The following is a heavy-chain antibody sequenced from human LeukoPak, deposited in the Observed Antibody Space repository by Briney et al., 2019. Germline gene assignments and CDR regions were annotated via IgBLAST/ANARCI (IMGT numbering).Heavy chain of an antibody. D-gene: IGHD1-26*01. V-gene: IGHV3-21*01. CDR1: GFTFSSYS. CDR2: ISSSSSYI. Sequence: GGSLRLSCAASGFTFSSYSMNWVRQAPGKGLEWVSSISSSSSYIYYADSVKGRFTISRDNAKNPLYLQMNSLRAEDTAVYYCARDFPGPQWELPNWGQGTLVTVSS. CDR3: ARDFPGPQWELPN. J-gene: IGHJ1*01.